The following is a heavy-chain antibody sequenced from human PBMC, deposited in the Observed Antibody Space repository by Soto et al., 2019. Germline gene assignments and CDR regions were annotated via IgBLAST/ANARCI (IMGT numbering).Heavy chain of an antibody. CDR3: ARSRHLGIPFDH. D-gene: IGHD2-21*01. V-gene: IGHV4-31*03. Sequence: QVQLQESGPGLVKPSQTLSLTCTVSGGSISSGGYYWSWIRQYPGKGLEWIGYIYYSGSTYYNPSLKSRVTISLDTSENQFSLKLSSVTAADTAVYYCARSRHLGIPFDHWGQGTLGTVSS. CDR2: IYYSGST. CDR1: GGSISSGGYY. J-gene: IGHJ4*02.